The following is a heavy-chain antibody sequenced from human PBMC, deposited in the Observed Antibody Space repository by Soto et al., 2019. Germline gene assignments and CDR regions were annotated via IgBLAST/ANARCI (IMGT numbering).Heavy chain of an antibody. Sequence: WGSLRLSCAASGFTFISYSMTLVRQAPGKWLEWVSGISDSGGNTWYADSVKGRFTISRDNSKNTLFLQMNSLRAEDTAIYFCSKWSGFGDAWGQGTLVTVSS. V-gene: IGHV3-23*01. J-gene: IGHJ5*02. CDR3: SKWSGFGDA. D-gene: IGHD3-10*01. CDR2: ISDSGGNT. CDR1: GFTFISYS.